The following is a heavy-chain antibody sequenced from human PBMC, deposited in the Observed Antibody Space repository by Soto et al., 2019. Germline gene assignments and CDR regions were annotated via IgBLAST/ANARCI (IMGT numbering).Heavy chain of an antibody. V-gene: IGHV3-48*02. CDR3: ARQGTRATFPNWFDA. CDR2: ISSSRSTI. J-gene: IGHJ5*02. D-gene: IGHD2-21*01. Sequence: PRGPLTLSSAASGFPFSGYSMNWVRQARGKGMEWVSFISSSRSTIYYAASLKGRFTISRDNAKNSLYLKMNSLSDEDTAVYYCARQGTRATFPNWFDAWGQGALVTVSS. CDR1: GFPFSGYS.